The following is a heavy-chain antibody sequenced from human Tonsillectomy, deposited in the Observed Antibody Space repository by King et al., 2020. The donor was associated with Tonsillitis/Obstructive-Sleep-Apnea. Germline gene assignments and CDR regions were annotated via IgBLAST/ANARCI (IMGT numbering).Heavy chain of an antibody. CDR1: GFTFSVSS. CDR3: ARVFYGGFDY. J-gene: IGHJ4*02. Sequence: VQLVASGGGLIQPGGSLRLSCAASGFTFSVSSMCWVRQAPGKGLEWVSLFFSGCNTYYPDSVKGRVTISGDNTKNTLYLHMNNLTAEDTALYYCARVFYGGFDYWGQGTLVTVSS. V-gene: IGHV3-53*01. CDR2: FFSGCNT. D-gene: IGHD4-23*01.